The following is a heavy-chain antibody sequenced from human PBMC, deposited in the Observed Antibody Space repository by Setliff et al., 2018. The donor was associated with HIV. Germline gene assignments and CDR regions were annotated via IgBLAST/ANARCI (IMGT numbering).Heavy chain of an antibody. CDR1: RGSFSHYY. V-gene: IGHV4-34*01. CDR2: INQERTT. J-gene: IGHJ5*02. CDR3: ARDRSNYGSGSSAYNWFDP. Sequence: YRGSFSHYYWTWIRQSPGKGLEWIAEINQERTTFYNPSLKSRVTMSLDTSRNEVSLRLNSVTAADTAVYFCARDRSNYGSGSSAYNWFDPWGLGTLVTVSS. D-gene: IGHD3-10*01.